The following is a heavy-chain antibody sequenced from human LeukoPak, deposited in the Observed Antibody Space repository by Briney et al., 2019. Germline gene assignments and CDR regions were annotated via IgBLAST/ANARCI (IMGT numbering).Heavy chain of an antibody. V-gene: IGHV3-23*01. J-gene: IGHJ5*02. CDR3: ASELRYFDWFTGGARYNWSDP. CDR2: ISGSGGSA. CDR1: GFTFSSYA. D-gene: IGHD3-9*01. Sequence: GGSLRLSCAASGFTFSSYAMSWVRQAPGKGLEWVSAISGSGGSAYYADSVKGRFTISRDNSKNTLYLQMNSLRAEDTAVYYCASELRYFDWFTGGARYNWSDPWGQGTLVTVSS.